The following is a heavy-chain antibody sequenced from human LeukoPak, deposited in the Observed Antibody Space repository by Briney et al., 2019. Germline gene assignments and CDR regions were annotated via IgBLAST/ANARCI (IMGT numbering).Heavy chain of an antibody. D-gene: IGHD5-18*01. CDR2: ISSSGSTI. J-gene: IGHJ6*02. CDR3: ARDGRREDTAMVTPPYYYYGMDV. Sequence: PGGSLRLSCAASGFTFSDYYMSWIRQAPGKGLEGVSYISSSGSTIYYAASVKGRFTISRDNAKNSLYLQMNSLRAEDTAVYYCARDGRREDTAMVTPPYYYYGMDVWGQGTTVTVSS. V-gene: IGHV3-11*01. CDR1: GFTFSDYY.